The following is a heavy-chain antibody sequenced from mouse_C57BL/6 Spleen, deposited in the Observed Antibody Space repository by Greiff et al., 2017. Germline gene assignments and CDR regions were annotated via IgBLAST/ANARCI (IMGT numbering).Heavy chain of an antibody. CDR3: ARGYYGSSPYAMDY. J-gene: IGHJ4*01. V-gene: IGHV1-50*01. CDR2: IDPSDSYT. CDR1: GYTFTSYW. Sequence: HVQLQQPGAELVKPGASVKLSCKVSGYTFTSYWMQWVKQRPGQGLEWIGEIDPSDSYTNYNQKFKGKATLTVDTSSSTAYMQLSSLTSEDSAVYYCARGYYGSSPYAMDYWGQGTSVTVSS. D-gene: IGHD1-1*01.